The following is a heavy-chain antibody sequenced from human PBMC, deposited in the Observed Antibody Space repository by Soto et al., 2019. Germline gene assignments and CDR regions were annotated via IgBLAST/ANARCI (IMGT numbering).Heavy chain of an antibody. CDR1: GFTFSSYG. CDR3: ANSIAAPGGYYYYGMDV. D-gene: IGHD6-6*01. CDR2: ISYDGSNK. Sequence: ESGGGVVQPGRSLRLSCAASGFTFSSYGMHWVRQAPGKGLEWVAVISYDGSNKYYADSVKGRFTISRDNSKNTLYLQMNSLRAEDTAVYYCANSIAAPGGYYYYGMDVWGQGTTVTVSS. J-gene: IGHJ6*02. V-gene: IGHV3-30*18.